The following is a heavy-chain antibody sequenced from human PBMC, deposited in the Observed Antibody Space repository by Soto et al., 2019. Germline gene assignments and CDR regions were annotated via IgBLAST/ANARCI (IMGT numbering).Heavy chain of an antibody. CDR2: IIPIFGTA. CDR3: ARVRYYDILTGYQNYYGMDV. J-gene: IGHJ6*02. D-gene: IGHD3-9*01. CDR1: GRTFSSYA. Sequence: SVKVSCTASGRTFSSYAISWVRQAPGQGLEWMGGIIPIFGTANYAQKFQGRVTITADKSTSTAYMELSSLRSEDTAVYYCARVRYYDILTGYQNYYGMDVWGQGTTVTVSS. V-gene: IGHV1-69*06.